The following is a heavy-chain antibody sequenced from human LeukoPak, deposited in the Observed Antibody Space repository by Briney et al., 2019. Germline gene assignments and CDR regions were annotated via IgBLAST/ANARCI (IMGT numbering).Heavy chain of an antibody. CDR2: INHSGST. CDR1: GGSFSGYY. J-gene: IGHJ6*04. CDR3: ARGPRRITMVRGVIVGMDV. V-gene: IGHV4-34*01. Sequence: SETLSLTCAVYGGSFSGYYWSWICQPPGKGLEWTGEINHSGSTNYNPSLKSRVTISVDASKNQFSLKLSSVTAADTAVYYCARGPRRITMVRGVIVGMDVWGKGTTVTVSS. D-gene: IGHD3-10*01.